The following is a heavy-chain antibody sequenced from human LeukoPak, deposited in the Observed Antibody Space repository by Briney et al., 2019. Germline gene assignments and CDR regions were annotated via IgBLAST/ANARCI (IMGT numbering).Heavy chain of an antibody. J-gene: IGHJ4*02. D-gene: IGHD2-15*01. Sequence: PSETLSLTCTVSGGSISSYYWSWIRQPAGKGLEWIGRIYTSGSTNYNPSLKSRVTMSVDTSKNQFPLKLSSVTAADTAVYYCASNPLGYCSGGSCENWGQGTLVTVSS. CDR2: IYTSGST. CDR3: ASNPLGYCSGGSCEN. CDR1: GGSISSYY. V-gene: IGHV4-4*07.